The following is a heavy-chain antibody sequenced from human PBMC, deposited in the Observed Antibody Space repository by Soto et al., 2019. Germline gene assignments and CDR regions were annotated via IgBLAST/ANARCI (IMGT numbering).Heavy chain of an antibody. Sequence: PGGSLRLSCSASGFTFSSYAMHWVRQAPGKGLEYVSAISSNGGSTYYADSVKGRFTISRDNSKNTLYLQMSSLRAEDTAVYYCVKWCSGGSCYSSVGDFQHWGQGT. D-gene: IGHD2-15*01. CDR2: ISSNGGST. J-gene: IGHJ1*01. V-gene: IGHV3-64D*06. CDR1: GFTFSSYA. CDR3: VKWCSGGSCYSSVGDFQH.